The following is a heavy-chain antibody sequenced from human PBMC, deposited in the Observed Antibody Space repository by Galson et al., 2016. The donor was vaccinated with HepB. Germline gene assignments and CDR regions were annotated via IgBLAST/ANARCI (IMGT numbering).Heavy chain of an antibody. CDR3: AAGTRMANTAFDV. CDR2: IVVGSGNT. V-gene: IGHV1-58*01. J-gene: IGHJ3*01. CDR1: GFTFSASV. D-gene: IGHD1/OR15-1a*01. Sequence: SVKVSCKASGFTFSASVVHWVRQARRQPLEWIGWIVVGSGNTQYAQQFQERVIISRDMTTSTASLELSSLRHEDTAVYYCAAGTRMANTAFDVWGQGTMVTV.